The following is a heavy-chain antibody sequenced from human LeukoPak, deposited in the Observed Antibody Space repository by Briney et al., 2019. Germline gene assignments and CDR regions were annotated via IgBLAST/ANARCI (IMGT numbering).Heavy chain of an antibody. CDR1: GFSFSDFY. V-gene: IGHV3-11*01. D-gene: IGHD1-26*01. CDR3: AREARGSGRDFDY. Sequence: SPGGSLRLSCAASGFSFSDFYMSWIRQAPGMGREWISYIGTRSNPIYYADSVKGRFTISRDDAKNSLYLQMNSLRDEDTAVCFCAREARGSGRDFDYWGQGILVTVSS. J-gene: IGHJ4*02. CDR2: IGTRSNPI.